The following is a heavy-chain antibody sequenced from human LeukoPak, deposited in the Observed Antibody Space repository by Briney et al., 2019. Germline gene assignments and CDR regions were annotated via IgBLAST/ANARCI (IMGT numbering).Heavy chain of an antibody. J-gene: IGHJ4*02. CDR3: ARFTVTTGSFGY. CDR1: GSSISGGDYY. V-gene: IGHV4-30-4*01. CDR2: IYYSGST. Sequence: PSQTLSLTCSVCGSSISGGDYYWSWIRQPPGKGLEWIGYIYYSGSTYYNPSLKSRLTMSVDTSKNQFSLKLSSVTAADTAVYYCARFTVTTGSFGYWGQGTLVTVSS. D-gene: IGHD4-17*01.